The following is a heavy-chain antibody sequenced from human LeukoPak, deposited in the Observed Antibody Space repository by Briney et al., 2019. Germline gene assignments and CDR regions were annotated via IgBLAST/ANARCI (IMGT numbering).Heavy chain of an antibody. CDR2: VYYTGST. V-gene: IGHV4-59*01. CDR3: ARYRQGTSGNDY. J-gene: IGHJ4*02. D-gene: IGHD2-8*01. CDR1: GGSISPYY. Sequence: ETLSLTCTVSGGSISPYYWSWIRQPPGKGLEWIGYVYYTGSTYYNPSLKSRVSFSVDTSKNQFSLRLTSVTAADTAVYYCARYRQGTSGNDYWGQGTLVTVSS.